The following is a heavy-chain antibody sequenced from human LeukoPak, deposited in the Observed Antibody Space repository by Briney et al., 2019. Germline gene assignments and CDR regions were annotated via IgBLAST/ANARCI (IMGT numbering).Heavy chain of an antibody. Sequence: PGGSLRLSCAASGFTFSGYWMSWVRQAPGKGPEWVANIKQDGNEKYYVDSVKDRFTISRDNAKNSLYLQMNSLRAEDTAVYYCARTGGSSGWYSPALLKYYFDYWGKGTLVTVSS. CDR3: ARTGGSSGWYSPALLKYYFDY. CDR1: GFTFSGYW. V-gene: IGHV3-7*01. CDR2: IKQDGNEK. J-gene: IGHJ4*02. D-gene: IGHD6-19*01.